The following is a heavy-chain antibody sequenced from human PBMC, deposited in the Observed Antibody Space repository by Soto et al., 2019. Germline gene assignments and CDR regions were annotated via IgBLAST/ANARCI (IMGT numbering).Heavy chain of an antibody. CDR3: VKNSGWFNT. V-gene: IGHV3-23*01. D-gene: IGHD3-10*01. CDR2: IDGSGGIT. Sequence: GGSLRLSCAASGFTFGTTDMSWVRQAPGEGLEWVSTIDGSGGITYYADSVKGRFTISRDNSRNTVYLQMNSLRGDDTALYYCVKNSGWFNTWGQGALVTVS. CDR1: GFTFGTTD. J-gene: IGHJ5*02.